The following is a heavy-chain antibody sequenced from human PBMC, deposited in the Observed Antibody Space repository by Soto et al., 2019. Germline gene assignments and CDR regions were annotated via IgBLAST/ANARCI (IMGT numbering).Heavy chain of an antibody. CDR3: TTDPVGATSALDAFVI. CDR2: IKSKTDGGTT. J-gene: IGHJ3*02. D-gene: IGHD1-26*01. Sequence: GGSLRLSCAASGFTFSNAWMSWVRQAPGKGLEWVGRIKSKTDGGTTDYAAPVKGRFTISIDDSKNTLYLQMNSLKTEDTSVYYCTTDPVGATSALDAFVIWGQWTMVTVSS. V-gene: IGHV3-15*01. CDR1: GFTFSNAW.